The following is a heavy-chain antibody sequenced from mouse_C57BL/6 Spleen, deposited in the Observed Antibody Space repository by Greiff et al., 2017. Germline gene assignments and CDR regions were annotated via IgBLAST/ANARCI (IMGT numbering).Heavy chain of an antibody. CDR3: ARALNFDV. CDR1: GFTFSDFY. V-gene: IGHV7-1*01. CDR2: SRNKANDYTT. J-gene: IGHJ1*03. Sequence: EVHLVESGGGLVQSGRSLRLSCATSGFTFSDFYMEWVRQAPGKGLEWIAASRNKANDYTTEYSASVKGRFIVSRDTSQSILYLQMNALRAEDTAIYYCARALNFDVWGTGTTVTVSS.